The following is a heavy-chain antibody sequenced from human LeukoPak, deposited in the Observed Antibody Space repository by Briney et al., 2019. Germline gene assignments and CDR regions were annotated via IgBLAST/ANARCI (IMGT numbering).Heavy chain of an antibody. CDR1: GLTYKYFA. V-gene: IGHV3-23*01. J-gene: IGHJ4*02. CDR3: TIDLMSGFSSGWRFGY. Sequence: PGGSVTLSCSASGLTYKYFAMSWLGQATGKGLKWLAVTSGDEDSTHYADSVRGHFVISTDNSKNTLFLHMNSLRAEDTAVYYCTIDLMSGFSSGWRFGYWGQGTLVTVSS. D-gene: IGHD6-19*01. CDR2: TSGDEDST.